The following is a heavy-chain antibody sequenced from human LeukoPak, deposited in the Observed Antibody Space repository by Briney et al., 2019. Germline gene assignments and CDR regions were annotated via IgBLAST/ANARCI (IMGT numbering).Heavy chain of an antibody. V-gene: IGHV4-59*08. J-gene: IGHJ4*02. Sequence: PSETLSLTCTVSGDSISSYYWSWIRQPPGKGLEWIGYLYHSGSTSYNPSLKSRVTISVDTSKNQFSLKLSSVTAADTAVYYCARFSPFSVYWGQGTLVTVSS. CDR3: ARFSPFSVY. D-gene: IGHD3-10*01. CDR1: GDSISSYY. CDR2: LYHSGST.